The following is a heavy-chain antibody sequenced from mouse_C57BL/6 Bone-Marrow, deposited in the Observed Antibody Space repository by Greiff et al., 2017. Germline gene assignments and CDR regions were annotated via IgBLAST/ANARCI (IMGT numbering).Heavy chain of an antibody. D-gene: IGHD2-3*01. CDR2: IDPSDSET. CDR3: ARERGYDGYYVGFAY. CDR1: GYTFTSYW. Sequence: QVQLQQSGAELVRPGSSVKLSCKASGYTFTSYWMHWVKQRPIQGLEWIGNIDPSDSETHYNQKFKDKATLTVDKSSSTAYMQLSSLTSEDSAVYYCARERGYDGYYVGFAYWGQGTLVTVSA. V-gene: IGHV1-52*01. J-gene: IGHJ3*01.